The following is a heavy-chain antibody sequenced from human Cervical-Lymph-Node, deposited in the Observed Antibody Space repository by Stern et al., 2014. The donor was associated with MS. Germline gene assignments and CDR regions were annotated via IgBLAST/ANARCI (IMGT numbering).Heavy chain of an antibody. J-gene: IGHJ4*02. V-gene: IGHV4-31*02. CDR1: GGSITRGGDY. Sequence: QVQLQESGPGLVKPSQTLSLTCTVSGGSITRGGDYWSWVRQRPGKGLEWVGYIIYSGRSYYNPSLNSRVTLLVDTSKNQFSLRLTSVTAADTAVYYCARFSLFGEYYFDSWGQGTLVTVSS. CDR3: ARFSLFGEYYFDS. CDR2: IIYSGRS. D-gene: IGHD3-10*01.